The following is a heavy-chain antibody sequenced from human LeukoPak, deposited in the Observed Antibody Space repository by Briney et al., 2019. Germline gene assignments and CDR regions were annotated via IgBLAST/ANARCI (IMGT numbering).Heavy chain of an antibody. CDR1: GFTFSSYS. CDR3: ARDRAVANMAIPYNWFDP. J-gene: IGHJ5*02. Sequence: GSLRLSCAASGFTFSSYSMNWVRQAPGKGLQWIGYIYYSGSTNYNPSLKSRVTISVDTSKNQFSLKLSSVTAADTAVYYCARDRAVANMAIPYNWFDPWGQGTLVTVSS. CDR2: IYYSGST. V-gene: IGHV4-59*01. D-gene: IGHD4-23*01.